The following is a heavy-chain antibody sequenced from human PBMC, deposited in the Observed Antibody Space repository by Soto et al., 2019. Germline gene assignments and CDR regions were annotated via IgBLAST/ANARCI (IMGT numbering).Heavy chain of an antibody. V-gene: IGHV1-46*01. CDR1: GYTFTSYY. CDR3: ARGGAVASAIDF. J-gene: IGHJ4*02. CDR2: INPSNGNT. D-gene: IGHD6-19*01. Sequence: ASVKVSCKASGYTFTSYYMHWVRQAPGQGLEWMGIINPSNGNTSYAQKLQGRVTMTKDTSTSTAYMELSSLRSDDTAVYYCARGGAVASAIDFWGQGTLVTVSS.